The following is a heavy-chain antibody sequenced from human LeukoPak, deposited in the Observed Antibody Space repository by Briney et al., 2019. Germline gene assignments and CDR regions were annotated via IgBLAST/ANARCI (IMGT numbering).Heavy chain of an antibody. CDR3: ARQRSPGALWFGEGYYYYGMDV. CDR2: ISYDGSNK. Sequence: GGSLRLSCAASGFTHSDYYMSWIRQAPGKGLEWVAVISYDGSNKYYADSVKGRFTISRDNSKNTLYLQMNSLRAEDTAVYYCARQRSPGALWFGEGYYYYGMDVWGQGTTVTVSS. V-gene: IGHV3-30-3*01. CDR1: GFTHSDYY. J-gene: IGHJ6*02. D-gene: IGHD3-10*01.